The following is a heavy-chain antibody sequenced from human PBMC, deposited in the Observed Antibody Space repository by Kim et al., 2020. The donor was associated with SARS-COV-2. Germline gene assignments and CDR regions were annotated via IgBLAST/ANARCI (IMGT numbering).Heavy chain of an antibody. J-gene: IGHJ4*02. CDR1: GFNFSTSN. V-gene: IGHV3-21*01. CDR3: ATHSPTASANSR. Sequence: GGSLRLSCAASGFNFSTSNMNWVRQAPGKGLEWVSFISYSSNYIQYGESVKGRFTISRDNAKRSLYLQVDRLRAEDTAVYYCATHSPTASANSRWGQGTLVTVSS. D-gene: IGHD4-17*01. CDR2: ISYSSNYI.